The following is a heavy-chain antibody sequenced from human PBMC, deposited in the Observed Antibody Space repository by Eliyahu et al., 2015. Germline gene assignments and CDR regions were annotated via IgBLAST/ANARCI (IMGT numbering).Heavy chain of an antibody. V-gene: IGHV3-48*02. J-gene: IGHJ4*02. CDR2: ISASSSSK. D-gene: IGHD5-24*01. Sequence: EVQLVESGGGLVQPGGSLTLSCAAXGFPFNSFAVSWVRQAPGKGLEWVSYISASSSSKYYADSVKGRFTISRDNARNSLYLQMNSLRDEDTAVYYCARAEEMSTIFDYWGQGTLVTVSS. CDR3: ARAEEMSTIFDY. CDR1: GFPFNSFA.